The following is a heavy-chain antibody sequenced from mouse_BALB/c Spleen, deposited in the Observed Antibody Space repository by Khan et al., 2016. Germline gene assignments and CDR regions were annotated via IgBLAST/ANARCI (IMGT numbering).Heavy chain of an antibody. V-gene: IGHV10-3*03. CDR3: VREDYPYAMDY. CDR1: GFTFNTYG. D-gene: IGHD2-4*01. Sequence: EVKLEESGGGLVQPKGSLKLSCAASGFTFNTYGMHWVCQAPGKGLEWVARIRSKSNNYATYYADSVKDRFTISRDDSQSMLYLQMNNLKTEDTAMYYGVREDYPYAMDYWGQGTSVTVSS. J-gene: IGHJ4*01. CDR2: IRSKSNNYAT.